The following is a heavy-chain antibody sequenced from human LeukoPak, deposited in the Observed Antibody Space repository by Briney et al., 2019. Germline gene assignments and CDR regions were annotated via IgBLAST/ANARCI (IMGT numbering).Heavy chain of an antibody. J-gene: IGHJ6*04. D-gene: IGHD3-10*01. V-gene: IGHV1-2*04. CDR2: INPNSGGT. CDR3: ATHYGSGSYSGRGYYGMDV. CDR1: GYTFTGYY. Sequence: ASVKVSCMASGYTFTGYYMHWVRQAPGQGLEWMGWINPNSGGTNYAQKFQGWVTMTRDTSISTAYMELSRLRSDDTAVYYCATHYGSGSYSGRGYYGMDVWGKGTTVTVSS.